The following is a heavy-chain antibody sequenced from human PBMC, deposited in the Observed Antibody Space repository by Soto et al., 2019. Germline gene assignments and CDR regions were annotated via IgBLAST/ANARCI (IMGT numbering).Heavy chain of an antibody. CDR2: IKQDGSEK. V-gene: IGHV3-7*01. Sequence: EVQLVESGGGLVQPGGSLRLSCAASGFTFSSYWMSWVRQAPGKGLEWVANIKQDGSEKYYVDSVKGRFTISRDNAKNSLYLQMNSLRAEDTAVYYCAREFGNYPQYYFDYWGQGTLVTVS. CDR1: GFTFSSYW. CDR3: AREFGNYPQYYFDY. J-gene: IGHJ4*02. D-gene: IGHD4-4*01.